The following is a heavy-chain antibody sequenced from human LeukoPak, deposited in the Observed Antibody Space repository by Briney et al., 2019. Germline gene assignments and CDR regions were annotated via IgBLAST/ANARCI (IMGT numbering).Heavy chain of an antibody. CDR3: ARIAAVGSRQFDS. V-gene: IGHV3-7*05. CDR2: MQSDGSGI. D-gene: IGHD6-13*01. CDR1: GFTFSASW. Sequence: GGSLRLSCAASGFTFSASWMSWVRQAPGKALEWVANMQSDGSGIAYADSVRGRFTISRDDAKNSLFLQMTSLTAADTAVYLCARIAAVGSRQFDSWGQGTLVTVSS. J-gene: IGHJ4*02.